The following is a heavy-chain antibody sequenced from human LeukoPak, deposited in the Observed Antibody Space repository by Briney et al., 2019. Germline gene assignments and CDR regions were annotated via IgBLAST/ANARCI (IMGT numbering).Heavy chain of an antibody. V-gene: IGHV3-11*01. CDR3: ARYDFWSGLNVFDY. J-gene: IGHJ4*02. D-gene: IGHD3/OR15-3a*01. Sequence: GGSLRLSCAASGFTFSDYYMSWIRQAPGKGLEWVSYISSSGSTIYYADSVKGRFTISRDNAKNSMYLQMNSLRAEDTAVYYCARYDFWSGLNVFDYWGQGTLVTVSS. CDR1: GFTFSDYY. CDR2: ISSSGSTI.